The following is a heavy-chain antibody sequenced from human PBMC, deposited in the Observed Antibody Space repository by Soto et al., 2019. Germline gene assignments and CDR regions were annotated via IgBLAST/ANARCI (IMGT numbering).Heavy chain of an antibody. V-gene: IGHV4-34*01. CDR2: INHSGST. CDR3: ASAFGRWIPDS. J-gene: IGHJ4*02. Sequence: PSETLSLTCAVYGGSFSGYYWSWIRQPPGKGLEWIGEINHSGSTNYNPSLKSRVTMSVDTSKMQFSLSLTSVTAADTAVYYCASAFGRWIPDSCGQGTLVTVSS. CDR1: GGSFSGYY. D-gene: IGHD1-1*01.